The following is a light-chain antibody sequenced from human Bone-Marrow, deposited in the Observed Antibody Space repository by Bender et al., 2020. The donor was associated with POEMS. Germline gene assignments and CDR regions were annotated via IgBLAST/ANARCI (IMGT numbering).Light chain of an antibody. J-gene: IGLJ3*02. CDR3: GTWDNSLRVVV. CDR1: NSDIGGYDY. V-gene: IGLV1-51*02. Sequence: QSAVTQPRSVSGSPGQSVTISCTGTNSDIGGYDYVSWYQQLPGTAPKLLIYENDQRLSRIPDRFSGSKSGTSATLAITGLQTGDEADYYCGTWDNSLRVVVFGGGTKVTVL. CDR2: END.